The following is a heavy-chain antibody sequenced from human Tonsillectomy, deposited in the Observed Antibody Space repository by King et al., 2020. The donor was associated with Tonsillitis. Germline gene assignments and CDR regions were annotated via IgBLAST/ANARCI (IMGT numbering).Heavy chain of an antibody. CDR3: ARDRGDYYDSATYDPLYFDS. V-gene: IGHV4-4*07. CDR2: VYASGNT. D-gene: IGHD3-22*01. CDR1: GVSMRTTY. J-gene: IGHJ4*02. Sequence: QLPLQESGPGLVKPSETLSLTCTVSGVSMRTTYWSWIRRPAGKGLEWIGRVYASGNTYHNPSLKSRVTLSIDTSKNQFSLRLSSVTAADTAVYYCARDRGDYYDSATYDPLYFDSWGQGTLVTVSS.